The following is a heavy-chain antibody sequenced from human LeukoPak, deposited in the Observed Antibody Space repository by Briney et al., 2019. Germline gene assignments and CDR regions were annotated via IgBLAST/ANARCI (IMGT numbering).Heavy chain of an antibody. J-gene: IGHJ4*02. CDR3: AHYGDYRFMYYFDH. Sequence: SGPTLVNPTQALTLTCPFSGFSLSTSGVGVGWIRQPPGKALEWPALIYWDDNKLYSPSLKRRLTITKDTSKNQVVLTMTNMDPVDTATYYCAHYGDYRFMYYFDHWGQGTPVTVSS. D-gene: IGHD4-17*01. CDR1: GFSLSTSGVG. CDR2: IYWDDNK. V-gene: IGHV2-5*02.